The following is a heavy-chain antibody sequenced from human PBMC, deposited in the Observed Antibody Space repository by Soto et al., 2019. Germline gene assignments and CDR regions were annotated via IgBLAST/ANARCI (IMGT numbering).Heavy chain of an antibody. V-gene: IGHV3-74*01. CDR3: AREIVTTGQYYFDS. CDR1: GFTFRSYW. D-gene: IGHD1-1*01. CDR2: INRDGSST. Sequence: LRLSCAASGFTFRSYWMHWVRQAPGKGLVWVSRINRDGSSTSYADSVKGRVTISRDTAKNTLYLQMNSLRAEDTAVYYCAREIVTTGQYYFDSWGLGTLVTVSS. J-gene: IGHJ4*02.